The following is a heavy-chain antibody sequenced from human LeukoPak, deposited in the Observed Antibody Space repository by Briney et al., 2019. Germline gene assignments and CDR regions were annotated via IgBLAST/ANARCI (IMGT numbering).Heavy chain of an antibody. CDR3: ARGRWDERWLQSVLDY. Sequence: PSETLSLTCAVYGGSFSGYYWSWIRQPPGKGLEWIGEINHSGSTNYNPSLKSRVTISVDTSKNQFSLKLSSVTAADTAVYYCARGRWDERWLQSVLDYWGQGTLVTVS. D-gene: IGHD5-24*01. CDR2: INHSGST. CDR1: GGSFSGYY. V-gene: IGHV4-34*01. J-gene: IGHJ4*02.